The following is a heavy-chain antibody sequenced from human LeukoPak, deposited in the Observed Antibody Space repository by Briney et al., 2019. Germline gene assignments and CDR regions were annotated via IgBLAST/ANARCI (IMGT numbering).Heavy chain of an antibody. CDR1: GFTFNRDW. CDR3: ARDSYYDFWSGYYIDY. Sequence: PGGSLRLSCTASGFTFNRDWTAWVRQAPGKGLEWVANIKEDGSEKNYVDSVKGRFTISRDNAENSVYLQMNSLRAEDTAVYYCARDSYYDFWSGYYIDYWGQGTLVTVSS. D-gene: IGHD3-3*01. V-gene: IGHV3-7*01. CDR2: IKEDGSEK. J-gene: IGHJ4*02.